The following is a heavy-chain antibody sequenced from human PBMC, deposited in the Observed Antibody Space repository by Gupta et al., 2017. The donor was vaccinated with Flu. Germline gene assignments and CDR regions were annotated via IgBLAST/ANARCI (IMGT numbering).Heavy chain of an antibody. J-gene: IGHJ3*02. Sequence: QVQLVQSGAEVKKPGASVKVSCKASGYTFTNYYMHWVRQAPGQGLEWMGIINPSGGSTSYAQKFQGRVTMTRDTSTSTVYMELSSLRSEDTAVYYCARVSTDMYSSSGVLIADAFDIWGQGTMVTVSS. CDR3: ARVSTDMYSSSGVLIADAFDI. CDR2: INPSGGST. CDR1: GYTFTNYY. V-gene: IGHV1-46*01. D-gene: IGHD6-6*01.